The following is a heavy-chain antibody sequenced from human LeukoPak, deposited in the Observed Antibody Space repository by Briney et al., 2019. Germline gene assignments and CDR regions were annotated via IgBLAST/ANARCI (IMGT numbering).Heavy chain of an antibody. CDR2: INHSGST. Sequence: SETLSLTCAVYGGSFSGYYWSWIRQPPGKGLEWIGEINHSGSTNYNPSLKSRVTISVDTSKNQFSLKLSSVTAADTAVYYCGRGGLLWFGNNWFDPGGQGTLVTVSS. D-gene: IGHD3-10*01. J-gene: IGHJ5*02. CDR1: GGSFSGYY. V-gene: IGHV4-34*01. CDR3: GRGGLLWFGNNWFDP.